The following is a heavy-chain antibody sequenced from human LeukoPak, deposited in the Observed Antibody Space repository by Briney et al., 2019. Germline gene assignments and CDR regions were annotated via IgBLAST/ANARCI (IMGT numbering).Heavy chain of an antibody. D-gene: IGHD5-12*01. J-gene: IGHJ5*02. CDR3: ASWIVATTTPGP. V-gene: IGHV4-4*07. CDR1: GGSISSYY. Sequence: SETLSLTCTVSGGSISSYYWSWIRQPAGKGLEWIGRIYTSGSTNYNPSLKSRVTMSVDTSKNQFSLKLSSVTAVDTAVYYCASWIVATTTPGPWGQGTLVTVSS. CDR2: IYTSGST.